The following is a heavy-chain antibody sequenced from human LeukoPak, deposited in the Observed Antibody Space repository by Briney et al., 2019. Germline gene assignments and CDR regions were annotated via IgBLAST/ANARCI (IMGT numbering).Heavy chain of an antibody. CDR2: IWYDGSNK. D-gene: IGHD3-22*01. V-gene: IGHV3-33*06. J-gene: IGHJ4*02. CDR1: AFTVSSYG. CDR3: AKVVDSSGYYYDY. Sequence: GGSLRLSCAASAFTVSSYGMHWVRQAPGKGLEWVAVIWYDGSNKYYAASVKGRFTISRDNSKNTLYLQMNSLRAEDTAVYYCAKVVDSSGYYYDYWGQGTLVTVSS.